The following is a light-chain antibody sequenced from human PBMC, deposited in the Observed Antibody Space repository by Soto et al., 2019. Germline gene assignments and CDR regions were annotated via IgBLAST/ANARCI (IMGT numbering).Light chain of an antibody. V-gene: IGKV3-15*01. CDR1: QSVSYN. J-gene: IGKJ4*01. Sequence: EIVMTQSPATLSVSPGETATLSCRASQSVSYNLAWYQQKPGQGPRLLIYGAFTRATGIPARFSGSGSGTEFTLTISILQSEDFAVYYCQQYKTWPPLTFGGGTKVEIK. CDR3: QQYKTWPPLT. CDR2: GAF.